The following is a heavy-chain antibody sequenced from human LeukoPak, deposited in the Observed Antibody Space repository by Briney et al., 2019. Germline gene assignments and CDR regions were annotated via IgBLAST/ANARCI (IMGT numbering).Heavy chain of an antibody. D-gene: IGHD4-23*01. CDR3: ASERSRLVVTRFGSFDY. Sequence: ASVKVSCKASGYTFTNYAMHWVRQAPGQRLEWMGWVNAGNGNTKYSQKFQGRVTITRDTSATTAYMELSSLRSEDTAVYYCASERSRLVVTRFGSFDYWGQGTLVTVSS. V-gene: IGHV1-3*01. J-gene: IGHJ4*02. CDR1: GYTFTNYA. CDR2: VNAGNGNT.